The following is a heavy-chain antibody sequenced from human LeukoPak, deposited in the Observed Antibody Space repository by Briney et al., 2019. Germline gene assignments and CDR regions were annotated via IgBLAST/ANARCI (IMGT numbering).Heavy chain of an antibody. D-gene: IGHD3-10*01. CDR2: ISGSGNKT. Sequence: PGGSLRLSCAASGFTFSHFAMSWVRQAPGKGLHWVSTISGSGNKTYDADSVKGRFTISRDNSKNTLCLQMTGLRAEDTAVYYCAKLKRVGIAPFDDWGQGILVTVSS. J-gene: IGHJ4*02. V-gene: IGHV3-23*01. CDR3: AKLKRVGIAPFDD. CDR1: GFTFSHFA.